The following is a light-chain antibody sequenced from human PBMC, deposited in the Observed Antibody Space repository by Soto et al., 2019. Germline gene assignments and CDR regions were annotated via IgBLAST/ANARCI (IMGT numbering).Light chain of an antibody. CDR3: QQYGTLPFT. CDR2: GVS. J-gene: IGKJ3*01. CDR1: QSLSSIY. Sequence: EIVLTQSPGTLSLSPGERATLSCRASQSLSSIYFAWYQQKPGQAPRVLIYGVSTSATGIPDRFSGSGSGTDFTLTISRLEPEDFAVYYCQQYGTLPFTFGPGTKVDIK. V-gene: IGKV3-20*01.